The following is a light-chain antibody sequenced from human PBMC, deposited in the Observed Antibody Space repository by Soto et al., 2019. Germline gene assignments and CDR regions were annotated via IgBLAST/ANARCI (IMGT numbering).Light chain of an antibody. J-gene: IGLJ1*01. Sequence: QSVLTQPASVSGSPGQSITISCTGTSSDVGAYNYDSWYQQYPGEAPKVIIYDVSHRPAGVSNSFSGSKSGNTASLTISGLQTQDEADYYCSSYTSATTYVFGTGTKVTVL. CDR2: DVS. CDR1: SSDVGAYNY. CDR3: SSYTSATTYV. V-gene: IGLV2-14*01.